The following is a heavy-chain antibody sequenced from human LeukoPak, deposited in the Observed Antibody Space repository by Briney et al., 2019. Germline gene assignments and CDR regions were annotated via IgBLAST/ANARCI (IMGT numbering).Heavy chain of an antibody. CDR2: ISSSSSTI. CDR3: ASLPRGVGATDFDY. D-gene: IGHD1-26*01. V-gene: IGHV3-48*04. J-gene: IGHJ4*02. Sequence: PGGSLRLSCAASGFTFSSYSMNWVRQAPGKGLEWVSSISSSSSTIYYADSVKGRFTISRDNAKNSLYLQMNSLRAEDTAVYYCASLPRGVGATDFDYWGQGTLVTVSS. CDR1: GFTFSSYS.